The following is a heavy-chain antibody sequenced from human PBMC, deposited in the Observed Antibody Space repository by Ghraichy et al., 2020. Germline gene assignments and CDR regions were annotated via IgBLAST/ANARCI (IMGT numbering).Heavy chain of an antibody. CDR2: IYYSGST. D-gene: IGHD3-9*01. J-gene: IGHJ3*02. CDR3: ARVELVTPGGAFDI. V-gene: IGHV4-30-4*01. Sequence: SETLSLTCTVSGGSISSGDYYWSWIRQPPGKGLEWIGYIYYSGSTYYNPSLKSRVTISVDTSKNQFSLKLSSVTAADTAVYYCARVELVTPGGAFDIWGQGTMVTVSS. CDR1: GGSISSGDYY.